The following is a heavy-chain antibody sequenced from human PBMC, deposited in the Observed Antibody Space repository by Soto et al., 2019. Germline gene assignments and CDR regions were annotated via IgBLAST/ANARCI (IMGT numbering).Heavy chain of an antibody. CDR1: GFTFSTFV. CDR3: AKRAMAEYFQH. J-gene: IGHJ1*01. V-gene: IGHV3-23*01. D-gene: IGHD5-18*01. CDR2: ISGSGGST. Sequence: GESLKISCAAPGFTFSTFVMHWVRQAPGKGLAWVSAISGSGGSTYYADSVKGRFTISRDNSKNTLYLQMNNLRAEDTAVYYCAKRAMAEYFQHWGQGTLVTVSS.